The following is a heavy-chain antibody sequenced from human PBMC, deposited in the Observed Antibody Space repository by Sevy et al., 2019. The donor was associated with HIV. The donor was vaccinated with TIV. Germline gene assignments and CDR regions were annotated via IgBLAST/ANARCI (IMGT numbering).Heavy chain of an antibody. CDR2: IYRSGST. J-gene: IGHJ4*02. CDR3: ARVKLRGAYYYDF. CDR1: GYSIIGDYY. V-gene: IGHV4-38-2*02. Sequence: SETLSLTCTVSGYSIIGDYYWGWIRQPPGKGLEWIVHIYRSGSTYYNPSLDSRVTPSVDTSKNQFSLRLSSVTAADTAIYYCARVKLRGAYYYDFWGQGTLVTVSS.